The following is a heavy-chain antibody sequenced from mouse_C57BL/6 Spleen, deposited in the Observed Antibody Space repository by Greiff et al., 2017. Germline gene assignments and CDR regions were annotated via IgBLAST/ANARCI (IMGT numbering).Heavy chain of an antibody. CDR3: ARDGDGVYFDY. CDR1: GYTFTDYY. V-gene: IGHV1-26*01. J-gene: IGHJ2*01. Sequence: EVQLQQSGPELVKPGASVKISCKASGYTFTDYYMNWVKQSHGKSLEWIGDINPNNGGTSYNQKFKGKATLTVDKSSSTAYMELRSLTSEDSAVYYCARDGDGVYFDYWGQGTTLTVSS. D-gene: IGHD3-3*01. CDR2: INPNNGGT.